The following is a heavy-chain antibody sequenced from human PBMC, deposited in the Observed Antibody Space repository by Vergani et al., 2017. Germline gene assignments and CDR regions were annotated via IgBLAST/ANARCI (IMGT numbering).Heavy chain of an antibody. Sequence: EVQLVESGGGLVQPGGSLRLSCAASGFTFSSYWMHWVRQAPGKGLVWVSRINSEGSSTSYADSVKGRFSISRDNAKNTLYPQMNSLRAEDTAVYYCARQSRDVFCTNGVCPLGYWGQGALVTVSS. CDR3: ARQSRDVFCTNGVCPLGY. J-gene: IGHJ4*02. V-gene: IGHV3-74*01. CDR1: GFTFSSYW. CDR2: INSEGSST. D-gene: IGHD2-8*01.